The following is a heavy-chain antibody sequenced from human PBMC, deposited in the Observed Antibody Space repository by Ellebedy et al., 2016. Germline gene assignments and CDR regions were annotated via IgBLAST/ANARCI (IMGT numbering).Heavy chain of an antibody. V-gene: IGHV4-30-4*01. D-gene: IGHD2/OR15-2a*01. CDR3: ARVYVPYPMLGRPTSYFRLDV. J-gene: IGHJ6*04. CDR1: GDSIRRNDYY. CDR2: IFWSGST. Sequence: SETLSLTXTVSGDSIRRNDYYWSWIRQSPGKGLEWIGYIFWSGSTYYNPSLERRVSISIDTSENQFSLNLRSVTAADTAVFYCARVYVPYPMLGRPTSYFRLDVWGKGTTVIVSS.